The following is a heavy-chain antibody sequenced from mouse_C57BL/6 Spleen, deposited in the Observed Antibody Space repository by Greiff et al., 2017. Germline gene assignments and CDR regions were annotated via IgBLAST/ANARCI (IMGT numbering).Heavy chain of an antibody. CDR1: GFTFSDYG. D-gene: IGHD2-2*01. CDR3: ALQDYGNDGEYYGYFDV. J-gene: IGHJ1*03. V-gene: IGHV5-17*01. Sequence: EVKVVESGGGLVKPGGSLKLSCAASGFTFSDYGMHWVRQAPEKGLEWVAYISSGSSTIYYADTVKGRFPIPRANAKNTLFLQMTSLRSEDTSMYYCALQDYGNDGEYYGYFDVWGTGTTVTVSA. CDR2: ISSGSSTI.